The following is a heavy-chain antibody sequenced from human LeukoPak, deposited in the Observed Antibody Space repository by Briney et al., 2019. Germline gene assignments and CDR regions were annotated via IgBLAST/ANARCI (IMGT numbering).Heavy chain of an antibody. J-gene: IGHJ4*02. CDR2: INPDSGAT. Sequence: ASVKVSCKASGYTFTDYYVHWVRQAPGQGLEWLGWINPDSGATNFAQRSQGRVTMTRDTSVNTAHMELNNLRSDDTAVYYCARDLCHGGSCFHFDSWGQGTLVTVSS. D-gene: IGHD2-15*01. CDR3: ARDLCHGGSCFHFDS. V-gene: IGHV1-2*02. CDR1: GYTFTDYY.